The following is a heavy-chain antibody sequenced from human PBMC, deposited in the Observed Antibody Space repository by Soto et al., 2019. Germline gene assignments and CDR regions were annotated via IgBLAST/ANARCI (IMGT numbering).Heavy chain of an antibody. CDR2: IYWDDDK. V-gene: IGHV2-5*02. Sequence: QITLKESGPTLVKPTQTLTLTCTFSGFSLSTSGVGVGWIRQPPGKTLEWLALIYWDDDKPYSPSLKSRLTITKDTSKHHVVLTMTNMDPVDTATYYCAHLFRGWTFDYWGKGTMVTVSS. D-gene: IGHD6-19*01. CDR1: GFSLSTSGVG. J-gene: IGHJ4*02. CDR3: AHLFRGWTFDY.